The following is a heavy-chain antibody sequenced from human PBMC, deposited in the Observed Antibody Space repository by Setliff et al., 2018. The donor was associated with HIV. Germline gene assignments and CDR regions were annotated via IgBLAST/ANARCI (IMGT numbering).Heavy chain of an antibody. Sequence: ASVKVSCKVSGYILTELSRHWVRQAPGKGLEWMGGFDPEDGETISAQKFQGRVTMTEDTSTDTAYMELRSLRSEDTAVYYCARDYITIFGVVSPYYYGMDVWGQGTTVTVSS. CDR1: GYILTELS. D-gene: IGHD3-3*01. J-gene: IGHJ6*02. V-gene: IGHV1-24*01. CDR3: ARDYITIFGVVSPYYYGMDV. CDR2: FDPEDGET.